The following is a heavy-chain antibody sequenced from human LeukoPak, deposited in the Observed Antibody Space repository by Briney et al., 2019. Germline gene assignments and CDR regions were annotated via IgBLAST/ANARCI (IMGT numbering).Heavy chain of an antibody. CDR1: GFTLSSYW. J-gene: IGHJ5*02. CDR2: INRDGSEK. CDR3: ARALVGGTNWFDP. Sequence: PGGSLRLSCAASGFTLSSYWMSWVRQAPGKGLEWVANINRDGSEKYYVDSVKGRFTISRDNAKNSLYLQMNSLRAEDTSVYYCARALVGGTNWFDPWGQGTLVTVPS. V-gene: IGHV3-7*02. D-gene: IGHD1-26*01.